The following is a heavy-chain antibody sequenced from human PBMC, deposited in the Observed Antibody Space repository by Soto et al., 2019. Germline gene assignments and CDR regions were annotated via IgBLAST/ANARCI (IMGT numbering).Heavy chain of an antibody. V-gene: IGHV4-31*03. CDR1: GGSISSGDYY. CDR2: IYFSGTT. J-gene: IGHJ5*02. CDR3: ARVLRARAYIDDGSGYSRQNWFDP. D-gene: IGHD3-22*01. Sequence: TLSLTCTVSGGSISSGDYYWSWIRQHPGKGLEWIGTIYFSGTTYYNPSLKSRVTISLDTSNNQFSLNLNSVTAADTAVYYCARVLRARAYIDDGSGYSRQNWFDPWGQGTLGTGS.